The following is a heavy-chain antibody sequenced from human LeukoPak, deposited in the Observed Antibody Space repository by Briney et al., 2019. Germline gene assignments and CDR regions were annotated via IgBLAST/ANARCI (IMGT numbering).Heavy chain of an antibody. CDR1: GYSFTSYW. V-gene: IGHV5-10-1*01. D-gene: IGHD6-13*01. CDR3: AMGIAAADNKSPWDYYYGMDV. CDR2: IDLSDSYT. J-gene: IGHJ6*04. Sequence: GQSLTISCKGSGYSFTSYWISWVRQMPGKGLEWMGRIDLSDSYTNYTTSFDGHVTISADKSISTAYLQWSSLKASDTAMYYCAMGIAAADNKSPWDYYYGMDVWGKGTTVTVSS.